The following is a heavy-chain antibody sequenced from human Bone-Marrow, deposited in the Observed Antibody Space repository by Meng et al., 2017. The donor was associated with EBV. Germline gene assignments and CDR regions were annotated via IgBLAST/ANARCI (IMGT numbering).Heavy chain of an antibody. D-gene: IGHD6-13*01. J-gene: IGHJ5*02. CDR1: GGTFSSYA. CDR2: IIPIFGTA. Sequence: VQVVESWAEVEEPWFSVKVSLKASGGTFSSYAISWVRQAPGQGLEWMGGIIPIFGTANYAQKFQGRVTITADESTSTAYMELSSLRSEDTAVYYCARDLKGGPHQIAAAGSSWFDPWGQGTLVTVSS. V-gene: IGHV1-69*01. CDR3: ARDLKGGPHQIAAAGSSWFDP.